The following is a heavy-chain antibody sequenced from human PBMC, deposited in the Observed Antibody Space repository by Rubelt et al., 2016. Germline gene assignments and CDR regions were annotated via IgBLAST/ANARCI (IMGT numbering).Heavy chain of an antibody. CDR2: INQDGSEK. D-gene: IGHD3-3*01. Sequence: GGCLRLSCAASGFTFSSYWMSWVRQAPGKGLEWVANINQDGSEKYYMDSVKGRFTISRDNAKNSLYLQMNSLRVEDTAVYYCARLFWSGPKYFQDWGQGTLVTVFS. J-gene: IGHJ1*01. CDR3: ARLFWSGPKYFQD. V-gene: IGHV3-7*02. CDR1: GFTFSSYW.